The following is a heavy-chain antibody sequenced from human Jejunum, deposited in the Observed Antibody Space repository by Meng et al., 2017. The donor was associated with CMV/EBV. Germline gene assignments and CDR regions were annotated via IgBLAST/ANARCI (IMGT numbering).Heavy chain of an antibody. CDR1: YN. D-gene: IGHD2-15*01. CDR3: ARAVDISAQPDLPSYSHIDH. V-gene: IGHV1-46*04. J-gene: IGHJ4*02. CDR2: IRPRSGST. Sequence: YNIPGVRPGPGQGLGWVAIIRPRSGSTTYARKLQGRVTVTRDTSTSTVYLELSNLRSEDTALYYCARAVDISAQPDLPSYSHIDHWGQGTRVTVSS.